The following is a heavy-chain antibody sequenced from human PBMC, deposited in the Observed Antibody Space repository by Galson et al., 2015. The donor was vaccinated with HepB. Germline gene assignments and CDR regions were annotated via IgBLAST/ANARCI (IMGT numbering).Heavy chain of an antibody. V-gene: IGHV3-30*18. D-gene: IGHD3-22*01. Sequence: SLRLSCAASGFTFSSYGMHWVRQAPGKGLEWVAVISNDGSNEYYADSVKGRFTIFRDNSKNTLYLQMNSLRAEDTAVYYCAKVHYYDSSGYLDYWGQGTLVTVSS. CDR3: AKVHYYDSSGYLDY. CDR2: ISNDGSNE. J-gene: IGHJ4*02. CDR1: GFTFSSYG.